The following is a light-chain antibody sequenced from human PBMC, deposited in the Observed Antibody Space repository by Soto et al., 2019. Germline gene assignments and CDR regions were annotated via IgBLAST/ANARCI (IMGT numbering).Light chain of an antibody. CDR3: CSYTGTYTWV. CDR1: SSDVGGYNY. Sequence: QLVLTQPRSVSGSHGQSVTISCTGTSSDVGGYNYVSWYQQYPGKAPKFVIYDVNKRPSGVPDRFSGSKSGNTASLTISGLQAEDEADYYCCSYTGTYTWVFGGGTQLTVL. V-gene: IGLV2-11*01. J-gene: IGLJ7*01. CDR2: DVN.